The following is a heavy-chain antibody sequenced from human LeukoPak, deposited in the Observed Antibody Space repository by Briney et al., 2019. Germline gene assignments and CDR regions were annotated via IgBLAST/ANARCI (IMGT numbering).Heavy chain of an antibody. V-gene: IGHV3-21*01. CDR2: ISSSSYI. CDR3: ARADSSGWYIKRSDAFDI. CDR1: GFTFSSYS. J-gene: IGHJ3*02. Sequence: GGSLRLSCAASGFTFSSYSMNWVRQAPGKGLEWVSSISSSSYIYYADSVKGRFTISRDNAKNSLYLQMNNLRAEDTAVYYCARADSSGWYIKRSDAFDIWGQGTMVTVSS. D-gene: IGHD6-19*01.